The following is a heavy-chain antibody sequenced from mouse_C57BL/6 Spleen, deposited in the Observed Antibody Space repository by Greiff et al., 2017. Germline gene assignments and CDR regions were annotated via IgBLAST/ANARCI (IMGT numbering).Heavy chain of an antibody. CDR3: AKISFTTVVARGYFDV. D-gene: IGHD1-1*01. J-gene: IGHJ1*03. CDR2: IDPNSGGT. Sequence: VQLQQPGAELVKPGASVKLSCKASGYTFTSYWMHWVKQRPGRGLEWIGRIDPNSGGTKYNEKFKSKATLTVDKPSSTAYMQLSSLTSEDSAVYYCAKISFTTVVARGYFDVWGTGTTVTVSS. V-gene: IGHV1-72*01. CDR1: GYTFTSYW.